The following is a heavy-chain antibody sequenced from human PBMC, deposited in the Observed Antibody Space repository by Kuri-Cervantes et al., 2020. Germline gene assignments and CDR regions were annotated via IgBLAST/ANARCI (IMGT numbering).Heavy chain of an antibody. J-gene: IGHJ4*02. Sequence: GESLKISCAASGFTFSSYGMHWVRQAPGKGLEWVAVIWYDGSNKYYADSVKGRFTISRDNSKNTLYLQMNSLRAEDTAVYYCAKEDINMAAGPDYWGQGTLVTVSS. CDR3: AKEDINMAAGPDY. D-gene: IGHD6-13*01. CDR1: GFTFSSYG. CDR2: IWYDGSNK. V-gene: IGHV3-30*02.